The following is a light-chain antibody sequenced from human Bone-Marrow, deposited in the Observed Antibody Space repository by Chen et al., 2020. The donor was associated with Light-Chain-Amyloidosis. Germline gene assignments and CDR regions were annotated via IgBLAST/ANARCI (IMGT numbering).Light chain of an antibody. CDR1: SGSIATNY. J-gene: IGLJ3*02. CDR2: EDA. Sequence: NFMLTQPHSSSDSPGKTVIISCRRSSGSIATNYVQGDQQRPGSSHTTVIYEDAQRPSGVPDRFSGSNNRSSNAASLTISGLKTEDEADYYCQSYQGSSQGVFGGGTKLTVL. V-gene: IGLV6-57*01. CDR3: QSYQGSSQGV.